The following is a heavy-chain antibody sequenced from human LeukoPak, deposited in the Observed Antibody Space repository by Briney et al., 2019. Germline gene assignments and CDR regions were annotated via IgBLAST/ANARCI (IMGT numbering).Heavy chain of an antibody. V-gene: IGHV3-7*05. CDR3: APSGG. J-gene: IGHJ4*02. D-gene: IGHD6-19*01. Sequence: GGSLRLSCAASGFTFSYYWMNWVRQAPGKGLEWVANIKQDGSEKNYVDSAKGRFTISRDNAKNSLYLQMNSLRAEDTAVYYCAPSGGWGQGSLVTVSS. CDR1: GFTFSYYW. CDR2: IKQDGSEK.